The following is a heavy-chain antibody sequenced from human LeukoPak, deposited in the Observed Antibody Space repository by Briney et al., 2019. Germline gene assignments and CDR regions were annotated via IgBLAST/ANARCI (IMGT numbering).Heavy chain of an antibody. J-gene: IGHJ1*01. CDR2: IKSDGST. D-gene: IGHD3-3*01. Sequence: PGGSLRLSCAASGFTFSTYWMHWVRQAPGKRLVWVSRIKSDGSTNCADSVKGRFTISRDNAKNTLSLQMNSLRPEDTGVYYCARAPSEIGGYYPEYFRHWGQGTLVTVSS. V-gene: IGHV3-74*01. CDR3: ARAPSEIGGYYPEYFRH. CDR1: GFTFSTYW.